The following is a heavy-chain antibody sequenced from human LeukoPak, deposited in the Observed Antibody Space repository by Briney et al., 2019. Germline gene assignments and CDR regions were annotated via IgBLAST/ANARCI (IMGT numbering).Heavy chain of an antibody. Sequence: GGSLRLSCAASGFTFSSYSMNWVRQAPGKGLEWVSSISSSSSYIYYADSVKGRFTISRDNAKNSLYLQMNSLRAEDTAVYYCATEPPSYYDSSGYYGHPVDYWGQGTLVTVSS. J-gene: IGHJ4*02. CDR2: ISSSSSYI. CDR1: GFTFSSYS. V-gene: IGHV3-21*01. D-gene: IGHD3-22*01. CDR3: ATEPPSYYDSSGYYGHPVDY.